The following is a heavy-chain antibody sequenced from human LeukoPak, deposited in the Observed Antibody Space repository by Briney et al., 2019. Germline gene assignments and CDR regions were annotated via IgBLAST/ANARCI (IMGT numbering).Heavy chain of an antibody. D-gene: IGHD2-2*02. CDR1: GGSISSYY. J-gene: IGHJ5*02. Sequence: SETLSLTCTVSGGSISSYYWSWIRQPPGKGLEWIGYIYYSGSTNYNPSLKSRDTISVDTSKNQFSLKLSSVTAADTAVYYCARCTAAILGWFDPWGQGTLVTVSS. CDR3: ARCTAAILGWFDP. CDR2: IYYSGST. V-gene: IGHV4-59*08.